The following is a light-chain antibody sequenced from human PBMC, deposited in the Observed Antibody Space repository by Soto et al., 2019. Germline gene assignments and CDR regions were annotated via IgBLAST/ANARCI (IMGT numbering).Light chain of an antibody. V-gene: IGKV3-11*01. CDR3: QQRSNWPWK. CDR2: DAS. Sequence: EIVLTQSPATLSLSPGERATLSCRASQSVSSYLAWYQQKPGQAPRLLIYDASNRATGIPARFSGSGYGTDFTLNISSLEPEDFAVYYCQQRSNWPWKFGQGTKVDIK. J-gene: IGKJ1*01. CDR1: QSVSSY.